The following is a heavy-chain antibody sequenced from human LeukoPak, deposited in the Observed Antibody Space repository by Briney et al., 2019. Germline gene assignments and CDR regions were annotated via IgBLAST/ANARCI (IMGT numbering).Heavy chain of an antibody. J-gene: IGHJ4*02. V-gene: IGHV4-34*01. D-gene: IGHD3-10*01. CDR2: INHSGST. Sequence: SETLSLTCAVYGGSFSGYYWSWSRQPPGKGQEWIGEINHSGSTNYNPSLKSRVTISVDTSKNQFSLKLSSVTAADTAVYYCARCTMVRGVSDYWGQGTLVTVSS. CDR1: GGSFSGYY. CDR3: ARCTMVRGVSDY.